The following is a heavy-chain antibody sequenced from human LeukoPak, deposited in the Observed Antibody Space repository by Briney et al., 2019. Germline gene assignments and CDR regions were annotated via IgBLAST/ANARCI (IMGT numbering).Heavy chain of an antibody. V-gene: IGHV5-51*01. CDR3: ARQNDFRLDY. J-gene: IGHJ4*02. Sequence: GVSLKISCKGSGYPFSSYWIGWVRPMPGKGLEWMGIIYPGDSDTRYSPSLQGRVTISVDTSIGTAYLQWSSLKASDTAIYYCARQNDFRLDYWGQGNPGHRLL. CDR1: GYPFSSYW. CDR2: IYPGDSDT. D-gene: IGHD3-3*01.